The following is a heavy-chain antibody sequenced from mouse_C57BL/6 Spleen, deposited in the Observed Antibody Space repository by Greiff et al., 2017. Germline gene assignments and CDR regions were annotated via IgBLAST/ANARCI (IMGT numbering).Heavy chain of an antibody. J-gene: IGHJ4*01. CDR3: ATMVTRDLDY. D-gene: IGHD2-2*01. CDR1: GFTFSDYG. V-gene: IGHV5-17*01. Sequence: EVKLVESGGGLVKPGGSLKLSCAASGFTFSDYGMHWVRQAPEKGLEWVAYISSGSSTIYYADPVKGRFTISRDNAKNTLFLQMTSLRSEDTAMYYCATMVTRDLDYWGQGTSVTVSS. CDR2: ISSGSSTI.